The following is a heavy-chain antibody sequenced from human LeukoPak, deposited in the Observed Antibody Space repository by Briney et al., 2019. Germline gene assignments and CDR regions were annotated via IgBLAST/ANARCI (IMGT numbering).Heavy chain of an antibody. J-gene: IGHJ6*04. V-gene: IGHV3-21*01. D-gene: IGHD2-8*01. Sequence: GGSPRLSCAASGFTFSSYAMSWVRQAPGKGLEWVSSISSSSSYIYYADSVKGRFTISRDNAKNSLYLQMNSLRAEDTAVYYCARGVYHYYYGMDVWAKGPRSPSPQ. CDR1: GFTFSSYA. CDR2: ISSSSSYI. CDR3: ARGVYHYYYGMDV.